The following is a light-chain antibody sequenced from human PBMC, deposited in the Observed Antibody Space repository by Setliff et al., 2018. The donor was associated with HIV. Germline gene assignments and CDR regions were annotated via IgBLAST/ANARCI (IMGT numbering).Light chain of an antibody. J-gene: IGLJ1*01. CDR3: CSSAGTYTYV. Sequence: QSALPQPRSVSGSPGQSVTISCSGFSSDVGTYNFVSWYQQHPGKAPKLMIYDVTKRPSGVPDRFSGSKSANTASLTISGLQAEDEADYYCCSSAGTYTYVFGTGTKVTVL. CDR2: DVT. CDR1: SSDVGTYNF. V-gene: IGLV2-11*01.